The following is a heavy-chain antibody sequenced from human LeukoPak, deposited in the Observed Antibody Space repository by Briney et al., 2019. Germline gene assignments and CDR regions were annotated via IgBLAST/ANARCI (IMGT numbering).Heavy chain of an antibody. J-gene: IGHJ4*02. Sequence: GGSLRLSCAASGFTFSSYAMSWVRQAPGKGLEWVSAISGSGGSTYYADSVKGRFTISRDNSKNTLCLQMNSLRAEDTAVYYCAKAVNYYGSGMLDYWGQGTLVTVSS. D-gene: IGHD3-10*01. V-gene: IGHV3-23*01. CDR1: GFTFSSYA. CDR2: ISGSGGST. CDR3: AKAVNYYGSGMLDY.